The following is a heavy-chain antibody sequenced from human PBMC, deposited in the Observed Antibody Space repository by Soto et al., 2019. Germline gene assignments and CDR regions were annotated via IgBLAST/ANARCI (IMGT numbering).Heavy chain of an antibody. CDR3: ASQHYYDSSGYYVVY. J-gene: IGHJ4*02. CDR2: INYSGST. Sequence: PSETLSLTCTVSGGSISNRTYYWGWIRQPPGKGLEWIGSINYSGSTYYNPSLRSRVTISVDTSKNQFSLKLRSVTAADTAVYYCASQHYYDSSGYYVVYWGQGTLVTVSS. V-gene: IGHV4-39*01. D-gene: IGHD3-22*01. CDR1: GGSISNRTYY.